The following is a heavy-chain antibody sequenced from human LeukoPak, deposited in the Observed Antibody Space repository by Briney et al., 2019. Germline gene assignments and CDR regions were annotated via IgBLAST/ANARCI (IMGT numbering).Heavy chain of an antibody. CDR3: ARNAGSFFSVLDY. CDR1: GYTFTSHG. CDR2: VTAYYGNT. V-gene: IGHV1-18*01. Sequence: SVKVSCKASGYTFTSHGISWVRQAPGQGLEWMGWVTAYYGNTNYAQKLQGRVTMTTDTSTSTAYMELRSLRSDDTAVYYCARNAGSFFSVLDYWGQGTLVTVSS. J-gene: IGHJ4*02. D-gene: IGHD1-26*01.